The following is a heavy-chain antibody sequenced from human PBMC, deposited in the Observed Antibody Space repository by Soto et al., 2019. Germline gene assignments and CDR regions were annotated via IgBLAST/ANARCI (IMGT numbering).Heavy chain of an antibody. CDR2: IHSDGST. J-gene: IGHJ4*02. V-gene: IGHV3-53*01. CDR1: GFTVSDI. D-gene: IGHD1-26*01. Sequence: GGSLRLSCSVAGFTVSDIMSCVRQAPGKGLECVSFIHSDGSTQYTDSVRGRSPISGDNSKNILSFQMDRLRVDVTAVYFCAGDASGPFDFWGQGSLVTVSS. CDR3: AGDASGPFDF.